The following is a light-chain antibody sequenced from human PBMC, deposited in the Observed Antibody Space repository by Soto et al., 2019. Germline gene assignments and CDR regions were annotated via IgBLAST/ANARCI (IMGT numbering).Light chain of an antibody. CDR1: QSVSSSY. J-gene: IGKJ1*01. CDR2: AAS. Sequence: EIVLTQSPGTLSLSPGERATLSCRASQSVSSSYLAWYQQKPGQAPRPLIYAASNRATGIPAKFSGSGSGTDFTLTISSLQAEDVAVYYCQQYYDTFPAFGQGTKVDIK. V-gene: IGKV3-20*01. CDR3: QQYYDTFPA.